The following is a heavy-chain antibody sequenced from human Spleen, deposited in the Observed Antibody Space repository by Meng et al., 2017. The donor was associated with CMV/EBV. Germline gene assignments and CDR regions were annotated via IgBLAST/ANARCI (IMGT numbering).Heavy chain of an antibody. J-gene: IGHJ3*02. V-gene: IGHV3-74*01. CDR3: AREPGRGAFDI. CDR2: IYSDGITT. Sequence: SCAVSGINLNTYWMHWVRQVPGKGLVWLSRIYSDGITTRYADSVKGRFTISRDNTKNTLYLQMNGLRAEDTAVYYCAREPGRGAFDIWGQGTMVTVSS. CDR1: GINLNTYW. D-gene: IGHD3-10*01.